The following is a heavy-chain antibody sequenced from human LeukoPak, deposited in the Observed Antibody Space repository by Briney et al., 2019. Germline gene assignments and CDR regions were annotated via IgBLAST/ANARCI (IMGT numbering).Heavy chain of an antibody. D-gene: IGHD2-2*01. CDR1: GYTFTSYG. V-gene: IGHV1-18*01. J-gene: IGHJ6*03. CDR3: ARVRQLLIETYYYYYMDV. CDR2: ISAYNGNT. Sequence: ASVKVSCKASGYTFTSYGISWVRQAPGQGLEWMGWISAYNGNTNYAQKLQGRVTMTTDTSTSTAYMELRSLRSDDTAVYYCARVRQLLIETYYYYYMDVWGKGTTITVSS.